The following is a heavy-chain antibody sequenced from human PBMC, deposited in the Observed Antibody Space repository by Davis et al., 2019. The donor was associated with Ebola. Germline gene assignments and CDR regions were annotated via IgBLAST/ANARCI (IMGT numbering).Heavy chain of an antibody. V-gene: IGHV1-69*13. D-gene: IGHD2-21*02. CDR1: GDTFTNYA. CDR3: AREGDSSMVTNWFDS. J-gene: IGHJ5*01. Sequence: SVKVSCKASGDTFTNYAISWVRQAPGQGPEWMGAIIPIFPKSLYAQKFKGRITITADESTYTSYMELSSLTSEDTAIYYCAREGDSSMVTNWFDSWGQGTLVTVSS. CDR2: IIPIFPKS.